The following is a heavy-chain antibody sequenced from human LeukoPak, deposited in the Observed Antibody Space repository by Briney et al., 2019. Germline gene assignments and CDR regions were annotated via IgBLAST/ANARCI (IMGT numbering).Heavy chain of an antibody. CDR2: IIPPYGTA. Sequence: GSSVKDSCKASRGTFGSYVISWVRQAPAQEREWMGGIIPPYGTAHYAQKFHGRLTITPDESTIQISMEMSSLRSGDRVMYCCAKEGDTALVAGYLNLWGRGTLVPVS. CDR1: RGTFGSYV. V-gene: IGHV1-69*01. CDR3: AKEGDTALVAGYLNL. J-gene: IGHJ2*01. D-gene: IGHD5-18*01.